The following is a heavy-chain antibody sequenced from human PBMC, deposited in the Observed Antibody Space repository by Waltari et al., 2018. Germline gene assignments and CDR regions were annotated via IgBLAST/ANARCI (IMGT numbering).Heavy chain of an antibody. CDR1: GGSISSSSYY. J-gene: IGHJ6*02. D-gene: IGHD5-12*01. Sequence: QLQLQESGPGLVKPSETLSLTCTVSGGSISSSSYYWGWIRQPPGKGLEWIGSIYYSGSTYYNPSVKSRVTRSVDTAKNTLYLQMNSLRAEDTAVYYCAKGMATNRWMLPGYYYYGMDVWGQGTTVTVSS. CDR3: AKGMATNRWMLPGYYYYGMDV. V-gene: IGHV4-39*07. CDR2: IYYSGST.